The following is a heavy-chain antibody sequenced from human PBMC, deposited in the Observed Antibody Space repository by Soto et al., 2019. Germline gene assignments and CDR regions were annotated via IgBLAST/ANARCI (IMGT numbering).Heavy chain of an antibody. CDR2: IRSKANSYAT. D-gene: IGHD3-10*01. J-gene: IGHJ4*02. CDR1: GFTFSGSA. Sequence: EVQLVESGGGLVQPGGSLKLSCAASGFTFSGSAMHWVRQASGKGLEWVGRIRSKANSYATAYAASVKGRFTISRDDSKNTAYLQMNSLTTEDTAVYYWTRSVTMVRGEDDYWGQGTLVTVSS. CDR3: TRSVTMVRGEDDY. V-gene: IGHV3-73*02.